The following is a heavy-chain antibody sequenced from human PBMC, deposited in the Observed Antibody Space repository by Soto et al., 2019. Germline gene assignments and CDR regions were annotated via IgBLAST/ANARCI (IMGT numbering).Heavy chain of an antibody. Sequence: SETLSLTCTVSGGSISSYYWSWFRQPPGKGLEWIGYMYNTGSTIYNPSLKSRVTISVDTSKNQFSLKLNSATAADTAVYYCARDLWGYCGADCYPLDVWGQGTTVTVS. D-gene: IGHD2-21*02. CDR1: GGSISSYY. CDR2: MYNTGST. CDR3: ARDLWGYCGADCYPLDV. V-gene: IGHV4-59*01. J-gene: IGHJ6*02.